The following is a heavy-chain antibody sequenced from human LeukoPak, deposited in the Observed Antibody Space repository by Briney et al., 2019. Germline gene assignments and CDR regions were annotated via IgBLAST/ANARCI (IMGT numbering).Heavy chain of an antibody. Sequence: ASVKVPCKASGYTFTGYYMHWVRQAPGQGLEWMGWINPNSGGTNYAQKFQGRVTMTRDTSISTAYMELSRLRSDDTAVYYCARVRTGLVKNYYCGMDVWGQGTTVTVSS. CDR3: ARVRTGLVKNYYCGMDV. J-gene: IGHJ6*02. V-gene: IGHV1-2*02. CDR1: GYTFTGYY. CDR2: INPNSGGT. D-gene: IGHD6-19*01.